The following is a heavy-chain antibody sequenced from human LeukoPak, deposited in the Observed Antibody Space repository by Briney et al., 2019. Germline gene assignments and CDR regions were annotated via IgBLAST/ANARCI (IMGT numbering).Heavy chain of an antibody. CDR2: IYHSGST. CDR1: GYSISSGYY. V-gene: IGHV4-38-2*02. J-gene: IGHJ4*02. Sequence: SETLSLTCTVSGYSISSGYYWGWIRQPPGKGLEWIGSIYHSGSTYYNPSLKSRVTISVDTSKNQFSLKLSSVTAADTAVYYCARHDDYVWGSYDYWGQGTLVTVSS. CDR3: ARHDDYVWGSYDY. D-gene: IGHD3-16*01.